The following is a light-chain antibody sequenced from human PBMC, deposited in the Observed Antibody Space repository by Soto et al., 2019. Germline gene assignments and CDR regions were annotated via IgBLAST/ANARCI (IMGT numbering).Light chain of an antibody. V-gene: IGKV3-11*01. Sequence: EIVLTQSPASLSLSPWDRATLSCRASQSVPRNLAWYQQRPGQAPRLLIYDASSRATGIPDRFSGSGSGTDFILTISSLEPEDFAVYYCQQSSNWPITFGQGTRLEIK. CDR3: QQSSNWPIT. CDR1: QSVPRN. CDR2: DAS. J-gene: IGKJ5*01.